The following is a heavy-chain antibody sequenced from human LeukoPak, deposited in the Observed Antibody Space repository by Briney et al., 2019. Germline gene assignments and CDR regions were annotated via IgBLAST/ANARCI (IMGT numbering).Heavy chain of an antibody. D-gene: IGHD4-17*01. CDR1: GGSITNYY. J-gene: IGHJ4*02. CDR2: IHYSGSA. V-gene: IGHV4-59*01. Sequence: PSETLSLTCTVSGGSITNYYWSWIRQPPGKGLEWIAYIHYSGSANYNPSLKSRVTISLDTSKNQLSLKLSSVTAADTAVYYCARVFPGRHYGDWGQGTLVTVSS. CDR3: ARVFPGRHYGD.